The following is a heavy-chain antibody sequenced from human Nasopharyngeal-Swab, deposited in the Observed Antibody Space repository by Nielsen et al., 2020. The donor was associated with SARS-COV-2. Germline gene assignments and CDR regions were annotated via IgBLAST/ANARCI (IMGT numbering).Heavy chain of an antibody. Sequence: GGSLRLSCAASGFTFSSYAMSWVRQAPGKGLEWVSAISGSGGSTYYADSVKGRFTTSRDNSKNTLYLQMNSLRAEDTAVYYCAKVLFIAVAAPIDYWGQGTLVTVSS. J-gene: IGHJ4*02. CDR2: ISGSGGST. V-gene: IGHV3-23*01. D-gene: IGHD6-19*01. CDR3: AKVLFIAVAAPIDY. CDR1: GFTFSSYA.